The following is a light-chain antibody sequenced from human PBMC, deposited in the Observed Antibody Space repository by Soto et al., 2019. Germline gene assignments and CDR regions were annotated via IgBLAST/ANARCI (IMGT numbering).Light chain of an antibody. CDR3: QHRVT. V-gene: IGKV3-20*01. J-gene: IGKJ2*01. CDR1: QSVSSSY. CDR2: GAS. Sequence: EIVLTQSPGTLSLSPGERGTLSCRASQSVSSSYLAWYQQKPGQAPRLLIYGASSRATGIPDRFSGSGSGTDFTLTISRLEPEDFAVYYCQHRVTFGQGTKLEIK.